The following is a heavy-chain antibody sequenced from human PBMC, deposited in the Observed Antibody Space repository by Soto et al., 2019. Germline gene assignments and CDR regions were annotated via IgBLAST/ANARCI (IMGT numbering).Heavy chain of an antibody. J-gene: IGHJ4*02. CDR1: GGTFRSYA. CDR3: AGYFATFGGVTAGPRGGYFDY. CDR2: IIPILSTT. V-gene: IGHV1-69*14. Sequence: QVQLVQSGAEVKKPGSSVKVSCKASGGTFRSYAGSWVRQAPGQGLEWMGGIIPILSTTNYAENFQGRVPISADKSTGTSYMELSSLRPEDTAVYYCAGYFATFGGVTAGPRGGYFDYWGQGTLGTVSS. D-gene: IGHD3-16*01.